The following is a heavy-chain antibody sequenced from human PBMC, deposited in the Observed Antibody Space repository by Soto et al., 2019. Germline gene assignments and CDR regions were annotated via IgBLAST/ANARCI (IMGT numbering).Heavy chain of an antibody. CDR3: AHRATMTIFGLMIDNGIWFDP. CDR1: GFSLSTSGAA. Sequence: QINLIESGPTLVKPTQPLTLTCTFSGFSLSTSGAAVGWVRQPPGRALEWLALIYWDGAKRYTASLGNRLTITKDTSLNQVVLTLTNVVPADTATYYCAHRATMTIFGLMIDNGIWFDPWGQGTRVIVSS. D-gene: IGHD3-10*02. J-gene: IGHJ5*02. CDR2: IYWDGAK. V-gene: IGHV2-5*02.